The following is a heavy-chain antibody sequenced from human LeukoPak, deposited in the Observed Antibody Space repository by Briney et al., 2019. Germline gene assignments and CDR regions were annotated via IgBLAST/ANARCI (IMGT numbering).Heavy chain of an antibody. J-gene: IGHJ4*02. CDR2: IRYAESA. V-gene: IGHV4-59*08. CDR1: GDSLTNLY. D-gene: IGHD5-12*01. Sequence: SQSLSLTCTVAGDSLTNLYWSWIRQPPGKGLEFVGYIRYAESAYYGPSFKSRVTISLDTSKNQVSLRLSTVTAADTAVYYCARHPPSVSDIGSYLDYWGQGILVTVSS. CDR3: ARHPPSVSDIGSYLDY.